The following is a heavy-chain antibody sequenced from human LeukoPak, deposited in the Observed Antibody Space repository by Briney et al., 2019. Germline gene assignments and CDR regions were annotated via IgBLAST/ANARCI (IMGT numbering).Heavy chain of an antibody. J-gene: IGHJ6*02. CDR3: AGVPRPPQRIPGQWLGPHSHYYYGMDV. D-gene: IGHD6-19*01. CDR2: ISYDASNK. Sequence: GGPMRLSCAASGFTFSSYAMHWVRQAPARRLEWVAVISYDASNKYYADSLKHRFTTSRDNSTNTVYLQRNSVRAEHTAVYYCAGVPRPPQRIPGQWLGPHSHYYYGMDVWGQGTTVTVSS. CDR1: GFTFSSYA. V-gene: IGHV3-30*04.